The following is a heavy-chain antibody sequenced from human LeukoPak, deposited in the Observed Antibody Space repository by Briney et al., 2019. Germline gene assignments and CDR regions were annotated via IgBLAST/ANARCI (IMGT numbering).Heavy chain of an antibody. J-gene: IGHJ4*02. Sequence: GGSLRLSCAASGFTFSNYWMHWVRQAPGKGLVWVSRINSDGSSTTSADSVKGRFTISRDNAKNTLYLQMNSLRAEDTAVYYWAKGGATVMNYGGQGTLSPSPQ. CDR2: INSDGSST. V-gene: IGHV3-74*01. CDR1: GFTFSNYW. CDR3: AKGGATVMNY. D-gene: IGHD3-10*01.